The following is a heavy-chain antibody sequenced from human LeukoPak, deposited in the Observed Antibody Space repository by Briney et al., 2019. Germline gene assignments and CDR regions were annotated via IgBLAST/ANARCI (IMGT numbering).Heavy chain of an antibody. CDR1: GYSFTSYW. Sequence: GESLKISCEGSGYSFTSYWIGWVRQMPGKGLEWMGIIYPGDSDTRYSPSFQGQVTISADKSISTAYLQWSSLKASDTAMYYCARHGTQRGEDWDYWGQGTLVTVSS. J-gene: IGHJ4*02. D-gene: IGHD3-10*01. CDR2: IYPGDSDT. V-gene: IGHV5-51*01. CDR3: ARHGTQRGEDWDY.